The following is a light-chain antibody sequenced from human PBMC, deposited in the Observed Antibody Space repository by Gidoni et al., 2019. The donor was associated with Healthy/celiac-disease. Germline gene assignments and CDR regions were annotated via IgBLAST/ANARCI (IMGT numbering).Light chain of an antibody. J-gene: IGKJ5*01. CDR3: QQRSNWAIT. Sequence: EIVLTQSPATLSLSPGERATLSCRASQSVSSYLAWYQQKPGQAPRLLIYDASNSATGIPARFSGSGSGTDFTLTISSLGPEDFAVYYCQQRSNWAITFGQGTRLEIK. CDR1: QSVSSY. V-gene: IGKV3-11*01. CDR2: DAS.